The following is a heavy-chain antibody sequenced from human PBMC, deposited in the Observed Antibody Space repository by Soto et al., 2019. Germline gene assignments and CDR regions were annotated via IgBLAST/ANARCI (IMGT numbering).Heavy chain of an antibody. CDR1: GGSISSYY. CDR2: IYYSGST. Sequence: QVQLQESGPGLVKPSETLSLTCTVSGGSISSYYWSWIRQPPGKGLEWIGYIYYSGSTNYNPSLKGRVTISVDTSKNQFSLKLSSVTAADTAVYYCARGAGYYDRGAFDIWGQGTMVTVSS. V-gene: IGHV4-59*01. CDR3: ARGAGYYDRGAFDI. J-gene: IGHJ3*02. D-gene: IGHD3-22*01.